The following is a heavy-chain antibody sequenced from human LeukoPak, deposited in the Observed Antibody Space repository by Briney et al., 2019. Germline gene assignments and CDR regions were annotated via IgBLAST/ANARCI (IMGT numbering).Heavy chain of an antibody. Sequence: GGSLRLSCAASGFTFTNYWMSWVRQAPGKGLEWVVNIKPDGSEKYYVDSVKGRFTISRDNAKNSLYLQMNSLRAEDTAVYYCARDYYYGSGSYLKWGQGTLVTVPS. CDR3: ARDYYYGSGSYLK. V-gene: IGHV3-7*01. CDR2: IKPDGSEK. CDR1: GFTFTNYW. D-gene: IGHD3-10*01. J-gene: IGHJ4*02.